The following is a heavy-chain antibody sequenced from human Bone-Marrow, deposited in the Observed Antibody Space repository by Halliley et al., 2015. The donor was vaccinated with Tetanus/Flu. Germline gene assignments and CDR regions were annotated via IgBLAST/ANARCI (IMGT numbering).Heavy chain of an antibody. J-gene: IGHJ5*02. Sequence: QLVQSGGEVKKPGASVKVSRKASGYMFTSYGIHWARQAPGQGLEWLGRISGYNGNTNYAQNLQDRVILTIDTSTTTAYMELRSLRSDDTAVYFCARGSGAGWFDPWGQGTLVIVST. D-gene: IGHD1-26*01. V-gene: IGHV1-18*01. CDR3: ARGSGAGWFDP. CDR2: ISGYNGNT. CDR1: GYMFTSYG.